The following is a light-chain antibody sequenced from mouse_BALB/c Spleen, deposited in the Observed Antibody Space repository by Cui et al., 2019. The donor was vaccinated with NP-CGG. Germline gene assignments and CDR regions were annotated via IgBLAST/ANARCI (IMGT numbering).Light chain of an antibody. V-gene: IGLV1*01. CDR2: GTN. CDR1: TGAVTTSNY. J-gene: IGLJ1*01. CDR3: ALWYSNHWV. Sequence: QAVVTQESALTTAPGATVTLTCRSSTGAVTTSNYANWVQEKPDHLFTGLIGGTNNRAPGVPARFSGSLIGDKAALTITGAQTEDEAIYFCALWYSNHWVFGGGTNLTVL.